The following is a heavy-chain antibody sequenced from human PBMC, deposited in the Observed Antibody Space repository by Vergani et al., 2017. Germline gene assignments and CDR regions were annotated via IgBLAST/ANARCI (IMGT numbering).Heavy chain of an antibody. CDR3: ARHGGGPVTIFYLDV. V-gene: IGHV4-34*01. J-gene: IGHJ6*02. CDR2: INHSGST. Sequence: QVQLQQWGAGLLKPSETLSLTCAVYGGSFSGYYWSWIRQPPGKGLEWIGEINHSGSTYYNPSLKSRVTLSVDTSKNQLALKLSSVTAAETAVYYCARHGGGPVTIFYLDVWGQGTTVTVSS. CDR1: GGSFSGYY. D-gene: IGHD3-3*01.